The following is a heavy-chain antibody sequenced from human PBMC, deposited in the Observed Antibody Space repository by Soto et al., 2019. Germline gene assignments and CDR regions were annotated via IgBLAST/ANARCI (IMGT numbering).Heavy chain of an antibody. Sequence: QVQLVQSGAEVKKPGASVKVSCKASGYTFTSYGISWVRQAPGQGLEWMGWISAYNGNTKYAQKFQGRVTMTTDTSTGTAYMEVRSLRSDGTAVYYCARDAAAGLNAYGGQGALVTVSS. J-gene: IGHJ4*02. CDR1: GYTFTSYG. V-gene: IGHV1-18*01. CDR2: ISAYNGNT. D-gene: IGHD6-13*01. CDR3: ARDAAAGLNAY.